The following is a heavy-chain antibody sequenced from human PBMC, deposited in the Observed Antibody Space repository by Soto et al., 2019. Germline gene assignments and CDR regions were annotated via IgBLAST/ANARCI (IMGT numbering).Heavy chain of an antibody. CDR2: IYYSGST. J-gene: IGHJ3*02. CDR1: GGSISSGGYY. D-gene: IGHD1-26*01. Sequence: SETLSLTCTVSGGSISSGGYYWSWIRQHPGKGLEWIGYIYYSGSTYYNPSLKSRVTISVDTSKNQFSLKLSSVTAADTAVYYCARSVGSYAPFDIWGQGTMVTVSS. V-gene: IGHV4-31*03. CDR3: ARSVGSYAPFDI.